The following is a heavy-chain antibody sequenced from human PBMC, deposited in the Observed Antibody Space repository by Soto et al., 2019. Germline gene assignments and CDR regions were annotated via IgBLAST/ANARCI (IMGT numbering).Heavy chain of an antibody. CDR1: GGSISCYY. CDR3: ARGGGYGSFDF. V-gene: IGHV4-4*07. CDR2: IYTSGST. D-gene: IGHD2-21*02. Sequence: AENLSPNCTVSGGSISCYYWSWLRQPAGKGLEWIGRIYTSGSTNYNPSLKSRLSLSIDRTRNQFSLSLSSMTAADKAVYYCARGGGYGSFDFWGQGIQVTVSS. J-gene: IGHJ4*02.